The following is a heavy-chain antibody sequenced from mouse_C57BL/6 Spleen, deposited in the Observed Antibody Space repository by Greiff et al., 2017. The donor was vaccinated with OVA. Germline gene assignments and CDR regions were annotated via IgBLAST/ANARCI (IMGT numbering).Heavy chain of an antibody. J-gene: IGHJ4*01. V-gene: IGHV2-2*01. CDR3: ASPYYYGSSHYYAMDY. CDR2: IWSGGST. Sequence: QVQLQQSGPGLVQPSQSLSITCTVSGFSLTSYGVHWVRQSPGKGLEWLGVIWSGGSTDYNAAFISRLSISKDNSKSQVFFKMNSLQADDTAIYYCASPYYYGSSHYYAMDYWGQGTSVTVSS. D-gene: IGHD1-1*01. CDR1: GFSLTSYG.